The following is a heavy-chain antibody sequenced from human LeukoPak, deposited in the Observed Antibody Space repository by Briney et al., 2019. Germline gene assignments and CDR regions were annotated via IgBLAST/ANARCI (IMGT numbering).Heavy chain of an antibody. CDR1: GFTFDDYA. V-gene: IGHV3-9*03. J-gene: IGHJ4*02. D-gene: IGHD3-9*01. CDR2: ISWNSGSI. Sequence: PGGSLRLSCAASGFTFDDYAMHWVRQAPGKGLEWVSGISWNSGSIGYADSVKGRFTISRDNAKNSLYLQMNSLRAEDMALYYCAKDTARYFDWLDYWGQGTLVTVSS. CDR3: AKDTARYFDWLDY.